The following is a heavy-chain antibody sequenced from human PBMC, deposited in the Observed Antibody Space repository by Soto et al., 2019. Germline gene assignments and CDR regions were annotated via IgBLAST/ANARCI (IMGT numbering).Heavy chain of an antibody. V-gene: IGHV3-30*18. CDR2: ISYDGSNK. D-gene: IGHD3-22*01. Sequence: GGSLRLSCAASGFTFSSYGMHWVRQAPGKGLEWVAVISYDGSNKYYADSVKGRFTISRDNSKNTLYLQMNSLRAEDTAVYYCAKDPSIVVLPRINRSYFDYWGQGTLVTVSS. CDR1: GFTFSSYG. CDR3: AKDPSIVVLPRINRSYFDY. J-gene: IGHJ4*02.